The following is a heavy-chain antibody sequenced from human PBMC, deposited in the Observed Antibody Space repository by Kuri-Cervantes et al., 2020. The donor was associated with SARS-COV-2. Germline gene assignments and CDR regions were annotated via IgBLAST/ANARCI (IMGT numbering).Heavy chain of an antibody. CDR2: ISGSGGST. Sequence: GESLKISCAASGFTFSSYAMSWVRQAPGKGLEWVSAISGSGGSTYYADSVKGRFTISGDNSKNTLYLQMNSLRAEDTAVYYCAKGVKYSSSWYVNYYYYGMDVWGQGTTVTVSS. CDR1: GFTFSSYA. J-gene: IGHJ6*02. D-gene: IGHD6-13*01. CDR3: AKGVKYSSSWYVNYYYYGMDV. V-gene: IGHV3-23*01.